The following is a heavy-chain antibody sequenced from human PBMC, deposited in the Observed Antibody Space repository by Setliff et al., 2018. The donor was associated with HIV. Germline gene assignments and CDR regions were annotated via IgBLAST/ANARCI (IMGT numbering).Heavy chain of an antibody. Sequence: PSETLSLTCTVHGGSFSGSYWSWIRQPPGKGLEWIGELNYVGVTNHNPSLKSRVTISVEASKRQWSLKLNSVTAADTAVYYCAREISRYSGYEGRMDYFDYWGQGTLVTVSS. CDR3: AREISRYSGYEGRMDYFDY. V-gene: IGHV4-34*01. D-gene: IGHD5-12*01. CDR1: GGSFSGSY. CDR2: LNYVGVT. J-gene: IGHJ4*02.